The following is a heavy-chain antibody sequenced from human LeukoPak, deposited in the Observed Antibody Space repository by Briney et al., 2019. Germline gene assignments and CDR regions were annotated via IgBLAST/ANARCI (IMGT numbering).Heavy chain of an antibody. D-gene: IGHD3-10*01. V-gene: IGHV4-34*01. CDR3: ANGGGEWYYYGSGTPEWVY. CDR1: GGSSSGYY. CDR2: INHSGST. Sequence: PSETLSLTCAVYGGSSSGYYWSWIRQPPGKGLEWIGEINHSGSTNYNPSLKSRVTISVDTSKNQFSLKLSSVTAADTAVYYCANGGGEWYYYGSGTPEWVYWGQGTLVTVSS. J-gene: IGHJ4*02.